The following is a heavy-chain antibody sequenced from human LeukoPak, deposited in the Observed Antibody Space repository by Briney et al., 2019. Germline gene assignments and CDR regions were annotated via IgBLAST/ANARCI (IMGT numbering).Heavy chain of an antibody. CDR3: AKDPRNIAVAGIFDY. J-gene: IGHJ4*02. Sequence: GGSLRLSCAASGFTFSSYAMSWVRQAPGKGLEWVSAISGSGGSTYYADSVKGRFTISRDNSKNTLYLQMNSLRAEDTAVYYCAKDPRNIAVAGIFDYWGQGTLVTVFS. D-gene: IGHD6-19*01. V-gene: IGHV3-23*01. CDR2: ISGSGGST. CDR1: GFTFSSYA.